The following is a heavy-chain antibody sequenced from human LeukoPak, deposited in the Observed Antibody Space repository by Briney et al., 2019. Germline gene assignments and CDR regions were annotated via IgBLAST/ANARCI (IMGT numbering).Heavy chain of an antibody. V-gene: IGHV3-23*01. CDR1: GITFSSYA. J-gene: IGHJ4*02. D-gene: IGHD6-19*01. CDR2: ICGSGGST. Sequence: PGGSLRLSCAASGITFSSYAMSWVRQTPGKGLEWVSSICGSGGSTYYADSVKGRFTISRDNSKNTLYLQMNNLRAEDTALYYCAKIRRDSSGGYGTYFDYWGQGTLVTVSS. CDR3: AKIRRDSSGGYGTYFDY.